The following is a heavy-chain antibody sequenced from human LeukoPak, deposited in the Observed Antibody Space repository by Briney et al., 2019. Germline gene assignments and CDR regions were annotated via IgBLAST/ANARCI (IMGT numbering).Heavy chain of an antibody. CDR2: IYYSGST. V-gene: IGHV4-39*07. D-gene: IGHD3-9*01. J-gene: IGHJ5*02. Sequence: PSETLSLTCTVSGGSISSSSYYWGWIRQPPGKGLEWIGSIYYSGSTYYNPSLKSRVTISVDTSKNQFSLKLSSVTAADTAVYYCARGGRLRYFDWLPMSSYNWFDPWGQGTLVTVSS. CDR3: ARGGRLRYFDWLPMSSYNWFDP. CDR1: GGSISSSSYY.